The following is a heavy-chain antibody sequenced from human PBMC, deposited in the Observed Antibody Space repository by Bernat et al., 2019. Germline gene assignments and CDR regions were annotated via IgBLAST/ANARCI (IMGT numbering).Heavy chain of an antibody. CDR3: ARDAYMGCSSGSCSWG. J-gene: IGHJ4*02. V-gene: IGHV3-23*01. D-gene: IGHD2-15*01. Sequence: RLLESGGGLVQPGGSLRLSCAASGFTFTNYAMSWVRQAPGTRLEWVSGISNSGGRTFYADSVRGRFTISRDNSKNTLYLQMNSLRAEDTAVYYCARDAYMGCSSGSCSWGWGQGTLVTVSS. CDR1: GFTFTNYA. CDR2: ISNSGGRT.